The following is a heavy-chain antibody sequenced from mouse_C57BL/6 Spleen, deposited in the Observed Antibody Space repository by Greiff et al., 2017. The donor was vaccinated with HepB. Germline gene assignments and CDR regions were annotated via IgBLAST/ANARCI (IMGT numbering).Heavy chain of an antibody. V-gene: IGHV1-66*01. Sequence: VQLQQSGPELVKPGASVKISCKASGYSFTSYYIHWVKQRPGQGLEWIGWIYPGSGNTKYNEKFKGKATLTADTSSSTSYMQLSSLTSEDSAVYYCAPNWDWFAYWGQGTLVTVSA. D-gene: IGHD4-1*01. CDR3: APNWDWFAY. CDR2: IYPGSGNT. J-gene: IGHJ3*01. CDR1: GYSFTSYY.